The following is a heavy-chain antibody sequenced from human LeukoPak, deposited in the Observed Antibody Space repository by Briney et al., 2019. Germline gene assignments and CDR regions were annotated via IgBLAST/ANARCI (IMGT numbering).Heavy chain of an antibody. CDR3: ARDGVRSGQRLTYDY. Sequence: ASVKVSCKASGGTFSSYAISWVRQAPGQGLEWMGRIIPILGIANYAQKFQGRVTITADKSTSTAYMELSSLRSEDTAVYYCARDGVRSGQRLTYDYWGQGTLDTVSS. V-gene: IGHV1-69*04. J-gene: IGHJ4*02. D-gene: IGHD5-12*01. CDR2: IIPILGIA. CDR1: GGTFSSYA.